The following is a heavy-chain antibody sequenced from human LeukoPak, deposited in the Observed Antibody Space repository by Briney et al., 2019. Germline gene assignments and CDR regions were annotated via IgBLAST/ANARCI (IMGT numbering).Heavy chain of an antibody. V-gene: IGHV1-2*02. J-gene: IGHJ6*02. Sequence: ASVKVSCKASGYTFTGYYMHWVRQAPGQGLEWMGWINPNSGGTNYAQKFQGRVTMTRDTSISTAYMELSRLRSDDTAVYYCARDQGYDFTLEYYYYYYGMDVWGQGTTVTVSS. CDR2: INPNSGGT. CDR1: GYTFTGYY. D-gene: IGHD2/OR15-2a*01. CDR3: ARDQGYDFTLEYYYYYYGMDV.